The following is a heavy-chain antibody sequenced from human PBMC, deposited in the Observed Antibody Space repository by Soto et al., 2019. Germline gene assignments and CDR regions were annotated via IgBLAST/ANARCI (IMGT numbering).Heavy chain of an antibody. CDR2: IGGRDGST. CDR1: GFTFSDYA. J-gene: IGHJ1*01. Sequence: GGSLRLSCAASGFTFSDYAMAWGRQAPGKGLEWVSKIGGRDGSTDYADAVKGRFTISRDNTKNTLHLQMSSLRAEDTALYYCAREDSGWYGEFFQHWGQGTLVTVSS. V-gene: IGHV3-23*01. CDR3: AREDSGWYGEFFQH. D-gene: IGHD6-19*01.